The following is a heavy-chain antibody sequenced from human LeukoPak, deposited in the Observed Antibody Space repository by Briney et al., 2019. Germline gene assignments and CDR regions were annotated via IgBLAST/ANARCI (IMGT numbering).Heavy chain of an antibody. CDR1: GFTFSSYS. CDR2: ISSRSSTI. D-gene: IGHD6-13*01. CDR3: AGQYSSSPDWFDP. Sequence: GGSLRLSCAASGFTFSSYSMNWVRQAPGKGLEWVSYISSRSSTIYYADSVKGRFTISRDNSKNTLYLQMNSLRAEDTAVYYCAGQYSSSPDWFDPWGQGTLVTVSS. J-gene: IGHJ5*02. V-gene: IGHV3-48*01.